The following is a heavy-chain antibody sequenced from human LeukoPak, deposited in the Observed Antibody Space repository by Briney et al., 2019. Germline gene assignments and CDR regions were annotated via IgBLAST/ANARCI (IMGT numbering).Heavy chain of an antibody. CDR1: GGTFSSYA. J-gene: IGHJ3*02. CDR3: ARETGAPYAFDI. D-gene: IGHD1-1*01. CDR2: IIPIFGTA. Sequence: GASVKVSCKASGGTFSSYAISWVRQAPGQGLEWMGGIIPIFGTANYARKFQGRVTITTDESTSTAYMELSSLRSEDTAVYYCARETGAPYAFDIWGQGTMVTVSS. V-gene: IGHV1-69*05.